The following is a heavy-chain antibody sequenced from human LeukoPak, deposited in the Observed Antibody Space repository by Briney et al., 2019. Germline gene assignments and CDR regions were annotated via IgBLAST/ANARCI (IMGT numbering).Heavy chain of an antibody. CDR2: IYYSGST. CDR1: SGSISSSSYY. J-gene: IGHJ4*02. Sequence: SETLSLTCTVSSGSISSSSYYWGWIRQPPGKGLEWIGSIYYSGSTYYNPSLKSRVTISVDTSKNQFSLKLSSVTAADTAVYYCASSGGYSPYDYWGQGTLVTVSS. CDR3: ASSGGYSPYDY. D-gene: IGHD5-18*01. V-gene: IGHV4-39*01.